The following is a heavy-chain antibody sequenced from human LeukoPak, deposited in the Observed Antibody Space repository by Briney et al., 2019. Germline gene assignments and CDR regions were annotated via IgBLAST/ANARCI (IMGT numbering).Heavy chain of an antibody. Sequence: GGSLRLSCAASGFTFSSYSMNWVRQAPGKGLEWVSSISSSSSYIYYADSVKGRFTISRDNAKNSLYLQMNSLRDEDTAVYYCAGGGAYDSSGYHGRFDYRGQGTLVTVSS. CDR3: AGGGAYDSSGYHGRFDY. CDR2: ISSSSSYI. CDR1: GFTFSSYS. V-gene: IGHV3-21*01. D-gene: IGHD3-22*01. J-gene: IGHJ4*02.